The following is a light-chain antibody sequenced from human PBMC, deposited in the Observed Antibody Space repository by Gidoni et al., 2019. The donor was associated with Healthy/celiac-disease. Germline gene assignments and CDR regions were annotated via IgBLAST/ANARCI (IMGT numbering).Light chain of an antibody. CDR2: VNS. Sequence: QSVLTQPPSVSGAPGQMVTISCTGSSSNIGAGYDVHWYQQLPGTAPKLLIYVNSNRPSGVPDRFSGSKSGTSASLAITGLQAEDEADYYCQSYDSSLSALFGGGTKLTVL. J-gene: IGLJ3*02. CDR1: SSNIGAGYD. CDR3: QSYDSSLSAL. V-gene: IGLV1-40*01.